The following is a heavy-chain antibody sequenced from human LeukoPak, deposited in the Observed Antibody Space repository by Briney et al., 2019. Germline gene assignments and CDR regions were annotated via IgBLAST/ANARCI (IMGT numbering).Heavy chain of an antibody. CDR2: IYHSGST. Sequence: SQTLSLTCTVSGGSISSGGYYWSWIRQPPGKGLEWIGYIYHSGSTYYNPSLKSRVTISVDRSKNQFSLKLSSVTAADTAVYYCARLGPGGRWFDPWGQGTLVTVSS. D-gene: IGHD1-26*01. CDR1: GGSISSGGYY. CDR3: ARLGPGGRWFDP. J-gene: IGHJ5*02. V-gene: IGHV4-30-2*01.